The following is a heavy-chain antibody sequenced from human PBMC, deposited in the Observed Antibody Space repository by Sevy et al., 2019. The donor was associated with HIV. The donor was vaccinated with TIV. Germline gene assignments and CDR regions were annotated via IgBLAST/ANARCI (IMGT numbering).Heavy chain of an antibody. CDR2: IWYDGSNK. Sequence: GGSLRLSCAASGFTFSSYGMHWVRQAPGKGLEWVAVIWYDGSNKYYADSVKGRFTISRDNSKNTLYLQMNSLRAEDTAVYSWARGQALWFGVLSSGFSYFDYWGQGTLVTVSS. CDR3: ARGQALWFGVLSSGFSYFDY. J-gene: IGHJ4*02. D-gene: IGHD3-10*01. CDR1: GFTFSSYG. V-gene: IGHV3-33*01.